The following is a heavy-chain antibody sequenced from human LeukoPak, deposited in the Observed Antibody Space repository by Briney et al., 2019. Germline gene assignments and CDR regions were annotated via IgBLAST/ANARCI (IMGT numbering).Heavy chain of an antibody. CDR3: ARECSGSIAAPSWFDP. CDR2: INPSGGST. CDR1: GYTFTSYY. V-gene: IGHV1-46*01. D-gene: IGHD6-6*01. J-gene: IGHJ5*02. Sequence: GASVKVSCKASGYTFTSYYMHWVRQAPGQGLEWMGIINPSGGSTSYAQKFQGRVTMTRDTSTSTVYMELSSLRSEDTAVYYCARECSGSIAAPSWFDPWGQGTLVTVSS.